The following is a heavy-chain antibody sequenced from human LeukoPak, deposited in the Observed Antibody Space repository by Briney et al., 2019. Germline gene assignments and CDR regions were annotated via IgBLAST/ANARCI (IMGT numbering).Heavy chain of an antibody. V-gene: IGHV1-8*01. CDR2: MNPNSGNT. J-gene: IGHJ3*02. CDR1: GYTFTNYD. Sequence: GASVKVSCKASGYTFTNYDINWVRQATGQGLEWMGWMNPNSGNTGYAQKFQGRVTMTRNTSISTAYMELSSLRSEDTAVYYCATGGRGRRGASKYSSSSGAFDIWGQGTMVTVSS. D-gene: IGHD6-6*01. CDR3: ATGGRGRRGASKYSSSSGAFDI.